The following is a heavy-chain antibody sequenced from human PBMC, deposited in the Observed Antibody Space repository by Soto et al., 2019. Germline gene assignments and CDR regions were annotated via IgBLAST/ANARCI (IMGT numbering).Heavy chain of an antibody. D-gene: IGHD3-22*01. CDR3: ASQEGSYYEKHGMDV. V-gene: IGHV3-48*02. CDR2: ISSSSSTI. J-gene: IGHJ6*02. Sequence: PGGSLRLSCAASGFTFSSYSMNWVRQAPGKGLEWVSYISSSSSTIYYADSVKGRFTISRDNAKNSLYLQMNSLRDEDTAVYYCASQEGSYYEKHGMDVWGQGTTVTVSS. CDR1: GFTFSSYS.